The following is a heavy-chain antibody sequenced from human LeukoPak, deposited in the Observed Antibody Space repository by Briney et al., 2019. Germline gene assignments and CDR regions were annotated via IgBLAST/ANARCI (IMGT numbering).Heavy chain of an antibody. CDR2: FYNSGRS. CDR1: DDSISDYY. Sequence: PSETLSLTCTVSDDSISDYYRGWIRQPPGKGLEWIGYFYNSGRSTYNPSLKSRVTISADTSKNHFSLKLNSVTTADTAVYYCTRGAGWLIDYWGQXILVTVSS. CDR3: TRGAGWLIDY. D-gene: IGHD3-16*01. J-gene: IGHJ4*02. V-gene: IGHV4-59*01.